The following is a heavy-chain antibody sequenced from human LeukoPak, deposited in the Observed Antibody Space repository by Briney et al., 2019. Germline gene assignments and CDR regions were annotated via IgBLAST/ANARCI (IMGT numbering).Heavy chain of an antibody. CDR2: ISSGGSYM. V-gene: IGHV3-21*01. D-gene: IGHD3-9*01. CDR3: ARDYAISYYGMDV. Sequence: GGSLRLSCAASGFTFSGYGMNWVRQAPGKGLEWVSSISSGGSYMYYADSLKGRFTISRDNSKNTLYLQMNSLRAEDTAVYYCARDYAISYYGMDVWGQGTTVTVSS. J-gene: IGHJ6*02. CDR1: GFTFSGYG.